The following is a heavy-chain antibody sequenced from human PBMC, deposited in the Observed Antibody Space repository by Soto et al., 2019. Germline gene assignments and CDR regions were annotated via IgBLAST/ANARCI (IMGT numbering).Heavy chain of an antibody. D-gene: IGHD5-18*01. Sequence: SETLSLTCTVSGGSISSSSYYWGWIRQPPGKGLEWIGSIYYSGSTYYNPSLKSRVTISVDTSKNQFSLKLSSVTAADTAVYYFVGGGYSYGYVYGMDVWGKGTTVTVSS. J-gene: IGHJ6*04. V-gene: IGHV4-39*01. CDR1: GGSISSSSYY. CDR3: VGGGYSYGYVYGMDV. CDR2: IYYSGST.